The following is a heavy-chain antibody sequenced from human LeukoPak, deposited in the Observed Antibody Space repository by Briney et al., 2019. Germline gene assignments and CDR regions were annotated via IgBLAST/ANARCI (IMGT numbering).Heavy chain of an antibody. CDR2: INPNSGGT. V-gene: IGHV1-2*02. J-gene: IGHJ5*02. CDR1: GYTFTGYY. Sequence: ASVKVSCKASGYTFTGYYMHWVRQAPGQGLEWMGWINPNSGGTNYAQEFQGRVTMTRDTSISTTYMELSRLRSDDTAVYYCAREVAKKYSSTRGGFDPWGQGTLVTVSS. D-gene: IGHD6-13*01. CDR3: AREVAKKYSSTRGGFDP.